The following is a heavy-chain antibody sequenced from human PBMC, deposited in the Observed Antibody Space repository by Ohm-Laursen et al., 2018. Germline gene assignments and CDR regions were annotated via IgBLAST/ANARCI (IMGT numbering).Heavy chain of an antibody. CDR2: ISAYNGNT. D-gene: IGHD2-15*01. J-gene: IGHJ6*02. CDR1: GYTFTSYG. CDR3: ARDLYCSGGSCYFQGVYYYYGMDV. V-gene: IGHV1-18*01. Sequence: ESSVKVSCKASGYTFTSYGISWVRQTPGQGPEWMGWISAYNGNTNYAQKLQGRVTMTTDTSTSTAYMELRSLRSDDTAVYYCARDLYCSGGSCYFQGVYYYYGMDVWGQGTTVTVSS.